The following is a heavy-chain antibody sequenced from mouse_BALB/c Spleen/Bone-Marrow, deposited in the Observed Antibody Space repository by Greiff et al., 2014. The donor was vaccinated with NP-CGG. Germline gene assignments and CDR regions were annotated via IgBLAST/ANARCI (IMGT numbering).Heavy chain of an antibody. J-gene: IGHJ3*01. Sequence: QVQLQQSGAEMVKPGALVKLSCQASCYTFTNYYMYWGEQRPGQGLEWIGEINPSNGGTNFNEKFKSTATLTVDKSSSTVYMQLSSLTSEDSAVYYCTQLGRFAYWGQGTLVTVSA. CDR3: TQLGRFAY. CDR2: INPSNGGT. V-gene: IGHV1S16*01. CDR1: CYTFTNYY. D-gene: IGHD4-1*02.